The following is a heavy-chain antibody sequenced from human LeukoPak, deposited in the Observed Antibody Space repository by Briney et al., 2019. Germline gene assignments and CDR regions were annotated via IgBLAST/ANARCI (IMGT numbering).Heavy chain of an antibody. CDR2: IKQDGSAK. CDR1: GFTFSSYW. D-gene: IGHD5-18*01. Sequence: GGSLRLSCVASGFTFSSYWMSWVRQAPGKGLQWVANIKQDGSAKYYVDSVKGRFTISRDNAKNSLYLQMNSLRAEDTAVYYCARSTPVDTARGYYGMDVWGQGTTVTVSS. V-gene: IGHV3-7*02. CDR3: ARSTPVDTARGYYGMDV. J-gene: IGHJ6*02.